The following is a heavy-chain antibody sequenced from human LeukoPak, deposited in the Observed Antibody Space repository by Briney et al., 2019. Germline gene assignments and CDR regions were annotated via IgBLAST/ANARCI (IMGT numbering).Heavy chain of an antibody. D-gene: IGHD6-19*01. CDR1: GFTFSSYW. Sequence: GGSLRLSCAASGFTFSSYWMSWVRQAPGKGLEWVANIKQDGSEKYYVDSVKGRFTISRDNAKNSLYLQMNSLRAEDTAVYYCARQKQWLAVYYFDYWSQGTLVTVSS. J-gene: IGHJ4*02. CDR2: IKQDGSEK. CDR3: ARQKQWLAVYYFDY. V-gene: IGHV3-7*01.